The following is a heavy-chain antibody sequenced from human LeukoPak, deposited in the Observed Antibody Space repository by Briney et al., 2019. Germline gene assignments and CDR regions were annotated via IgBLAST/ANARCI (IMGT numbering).Heavy chain of an antibody. Sequence: PGGSLRLSCAASGFTFSSYGMHWVRQAPGKGLEWVAVISYDGSNKYYADSVKGRFTISRDNSKNTLYLQMNSLRAEDTAVYYSAKDQSDSSGYYSPGAFDIWGQGTMVTVSS. CDR3: AKDQSDSSGYYSPGAFDI. D-gene: IGHD3-22*01. J-gene: IGHJ3*02. CDR1: GFTFSSYG. V-gene: IGHV3-30*18. CDR2: ISYDGSNK.